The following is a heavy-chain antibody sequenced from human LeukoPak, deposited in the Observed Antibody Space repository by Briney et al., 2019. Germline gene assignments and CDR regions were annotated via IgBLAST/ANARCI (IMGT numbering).Heavy chain of an antibody. J-gene: IGHJ3*02. D-gene: IGHD4-17*01. Sequence: PGGSLRLSCAASGFTVSSNYMSWVRQAPGKGLEWVSVIYSGGSTYYADSVKGRFTISRDNSKNTLYLQMNSLRAEDTAVYYCARDQTTVVTRAFDIWGQGTMVTVSS. CDR1: GFTVSSNY. CDR2: IYSGGST. V-gene: IGHV3-66*01. CDR3: ARDQTTVVTRAFDI.